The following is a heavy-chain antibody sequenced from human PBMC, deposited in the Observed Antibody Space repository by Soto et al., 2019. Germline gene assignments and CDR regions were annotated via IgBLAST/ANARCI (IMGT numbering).Heavy chain of an antibody. D-gene: IGHD3-3*01. Sequence: GGSLRLSCAASGFTFSSYAMSWVRQAPGKGLEWVSAISGNGGSTYYADSVKGRFTISRDNSKNTLYLQMNSLRAEDTAVYYCAKPPLYYDFWSGNDYWGQGTLVTVSS. V-gene: IGHV3-23*01. J-gene: IGHJ4*02. CDR1: GFTFSSYA. CDR3: AKPPLYYDFWSGNDY. CDR2: ISGNGGST.